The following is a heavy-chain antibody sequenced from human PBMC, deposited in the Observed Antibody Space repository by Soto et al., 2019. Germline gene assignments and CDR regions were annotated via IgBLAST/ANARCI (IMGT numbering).Heavy chain of an antibody. CDR3: AKLYWNPRYFDY. CDR2: ITDSGGST. J-gene: IGHJ4*02. CDR1: GFTFTNVA. D-gene: IGHD1-1*01. V-gene: IGHV3-23*01. Sequence: LRLSCAASGFTFTNVAMTWVRQAPGKGLEWVSTITDSGGSTDYADSVKGRFTISRDNSKSTLYLQMNNLRADDTAVYYCAKLYWNPRYFDYWGQGARVTVSS.